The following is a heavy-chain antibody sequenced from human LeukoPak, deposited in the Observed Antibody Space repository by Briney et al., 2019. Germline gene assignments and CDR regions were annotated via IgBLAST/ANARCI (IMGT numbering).Heavy chain of an antibody. J-gene: IGHJ4*02. V-gene: IGHV1-46*01. CDR3: ARDRSLLDFWRGYYYFDY. Sequence: GASVTVSCMASGYTFTSYYMHWVRQAPGQGLEWMGIINPSGGSTSYAQKLQGRVTMTREMSTSTVYMELSSLRSEDTAVYYCARDRSLLDFWRGYYYFDYWGQGTLVTVSS. CDR2: INPSGGST. CDR1: GYTFTSYY. D-gene: IGHD3-3*01.